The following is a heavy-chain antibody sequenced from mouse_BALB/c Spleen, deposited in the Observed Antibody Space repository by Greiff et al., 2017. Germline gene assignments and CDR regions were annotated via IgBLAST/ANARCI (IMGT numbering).Heavy chain of an antibody. V-gene: IGHV1S137*01. CDR1: GYTFTDYA. J-gene: IGHJ2*01. Sequence: QVQLQQSGAELVRPGVSVKISCKGSGYTFTDYAMHWVKQSHAKSLEWIGVISTYYGDASYNQKFKGKATMTVDKSSSTAYMELARLTSEDSAIYYCAREGSSYYFDDWGQGTTLTVSS. CDR3: AREGSSYYFDD. CDR2: ISTYYGDA.